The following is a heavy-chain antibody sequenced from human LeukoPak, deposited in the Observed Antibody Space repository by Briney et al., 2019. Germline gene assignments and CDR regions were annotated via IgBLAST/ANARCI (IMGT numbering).Heavy chain of an antibody. Sequence: PGGSLRLSCAASGFSFSSYAMSWLRQAPGKGLEWVSAISGSGGSTYYADSVKGLFTISRDNSKNTLYLQMNSLRAEDTAVYYCAKAQWFSYNYYFDYWGQGTLVTVSS. J-gene: IGHJ4*02. D-gene: IGHD3-22*01. CDR3: AKAQWFSYNYYFDY. CDR1: GFSFSSYA. V-gene: IGHV3-23*01. CDR2: ISGSGGST.